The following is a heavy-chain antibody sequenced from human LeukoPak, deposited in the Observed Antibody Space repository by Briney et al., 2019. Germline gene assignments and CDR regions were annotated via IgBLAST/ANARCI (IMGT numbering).Heavy chain of an antibody. CDR2: IKSKTDGGTT. J-gene: IGHJ4*02. CDR1: GFTFSNAW. V-gene: IGHV3-15*01. Sequence: PGGSLRLPCAASGFTFSNAWMSWVRQAPGKGLEWVGRIKSKTDGGTTDYAAPVKGRFTISRDDSKNTLYLQMNSLKTEDTAVYYCTTHYDFWSGYDYWGQGTLVTVSS. D-gene: IGHD3-3*01. CDR3: TTHYDFWSGYDY.